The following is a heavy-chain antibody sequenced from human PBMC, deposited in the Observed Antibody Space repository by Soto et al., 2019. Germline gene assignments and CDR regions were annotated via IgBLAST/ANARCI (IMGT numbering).Heavy chain of an antibody. Sequence: PSETLSLTCTVSGGSISSYYWSWIRQPPGKGLEWIGYIYYSGSTNYNPSLKSRVTISVDTSKNQFSLKLSSATAADTAVYYCARVLFVDYYDSSGYYLDYWGQGTLVTVSS. CDR3: ARVLFVDYYDSSGYYLDY. CDR2: IYYSGST. V-gene: IGHV4-59*01. J-gene: IGHJ4*02. CDR1: GGSISSYY. D-gene: IGHD3-22*01.